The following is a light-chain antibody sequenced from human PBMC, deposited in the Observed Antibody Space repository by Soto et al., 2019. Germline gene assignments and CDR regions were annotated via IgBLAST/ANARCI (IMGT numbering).Light chain of an antibody. CDR3: QQFNSYPRT. V-gene: IGKV1-9*01. J-gene: IGKJ3*01. CDR1: QGISSY. Sequence: DIQLTQSPSFLSASVGDRVTITCRASQGISSYLAWYQQKPGKAPKLLIYAASTLQSGVPSRFSGSGYGTEFTLKISSLQPEDFATYYCQQFNSYPRTFGPGTKVDIK. CDR2: AAS.